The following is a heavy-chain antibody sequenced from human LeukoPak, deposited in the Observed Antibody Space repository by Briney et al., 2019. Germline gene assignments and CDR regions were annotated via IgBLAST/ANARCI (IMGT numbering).Heavy chain of an antibody. V-gene: IGHV2-5*02. J-gene: IGHJ4*02. CDR2: IYWDDDR. Sequence: SGPTLVNSTHTLTLTCTLSGFSLNTRGVGVGSIRQPPGRALEWLALIYWDDDRRYSPSLKSRLTITKDTSKNQVVLTMTNMDPVDTATYFCAHRKNYYDSSVFDNWGQGTLVTVSS. CDR1: GFSLNTRGVG. CDR3: AHRKNYYDSSVFDN. D-gene: IGHD3-22*01.